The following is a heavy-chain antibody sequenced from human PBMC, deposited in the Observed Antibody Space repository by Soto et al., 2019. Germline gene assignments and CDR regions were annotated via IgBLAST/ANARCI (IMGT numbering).Heavy chain of an antibody. CDR3: ARDENCSGGSCCPYGMDV. Sequence: QVQLVESGGGVVQPGRSLRLSCAASGFTFSSYGMQWVRQAPGKGLEWVAVIWYDGSNKYYADSVKGRFTISRDNSKNTLYLQMNSVRAEDTAVYYCARDENCSGGSCCPYGMDVWGQGTTVTVSS. D-gene: IGHD2-15*01. V-gene: IGHV3-33*01. J-gene: IGHJ6*02. CDR2: IWYDGSNK. CDR1: GFTFSSYG.